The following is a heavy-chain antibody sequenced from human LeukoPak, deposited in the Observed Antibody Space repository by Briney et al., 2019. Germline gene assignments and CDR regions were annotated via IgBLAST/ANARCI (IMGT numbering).Heavy chain of an antibody. J-gene: IGHJ4*02. Sequence: PGGSLRLSCAASGFTFRTYNMNWVRQAPGKGLEWVSYITSGGTTIYYADSVKGRFTISRDNARNSLYLQMNSLRAEDTAVYYCARDYSTVTTFFDYWGQGTLVPVSS. CDR1: GFTFRTYN. D-gene: IGHD4-17*01. CDR2: ITSGGTTI. CDR3: ARDYSTVTTFFDY. V-gene: IGHV3-48*01.